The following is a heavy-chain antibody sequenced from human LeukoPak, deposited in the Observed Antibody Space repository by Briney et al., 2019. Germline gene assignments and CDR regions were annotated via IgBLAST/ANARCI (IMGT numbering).Heavy chain of an antibody. CDR1: GFTFSSYS. J-gene: IGHJ4*02. D-gene: IGHD4-23*01. Sequence: GGSLRLSCAASGFTFSSYSMNWVRQAPGKGLEWVSYISSSSSIIYYADSVKGRFTISRDNAKNSLYLQMNSLRAEDTAVYYCAREGYGGTDYWGQGTLVTVSS. CDR2: ISSSSSII. V-gene: IGHV3-48*01. CDR3: AREGYGGTDY.